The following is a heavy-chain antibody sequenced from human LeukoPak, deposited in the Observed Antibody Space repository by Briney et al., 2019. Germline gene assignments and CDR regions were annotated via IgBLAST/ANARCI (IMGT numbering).Heavy chain of an antibody. CDR1: GYIFTDYY. D-gene: IGHD6-13*01. V-gene: IGHV1-46*01. J-gene: IGHJ4*02. CDR3: ARTYGSLDY. Sequence: ASVKVSCKASGYIFTDYYMHWVRQAPGQELGWMGRINPSGGSTSYAQKFQGRVTMTRDTYTSTVYMELSSLRSEDTAVYYCARTYGSLDYWGQGTLVTVSS. CDR2: INPSGGST.